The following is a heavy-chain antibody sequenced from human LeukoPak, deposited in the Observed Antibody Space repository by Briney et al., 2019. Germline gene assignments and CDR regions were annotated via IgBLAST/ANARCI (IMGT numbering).Heavy chain of an antibody. CDR1: GYTFTGY. D-gene: IGHD1-26*01. CDR3: TRESGSYHGNDY. V-gene: IGHV1-2*06. CDR2: INPNNGGT. J-gene: IGHJ4*02. Sequence: ASVKVSCKASGYTFTGYMHWVRQAPGQGLEWMGRINPNNGGTNYAQKFQGRATMTGDTSISTAYMELSSLRSDDTAVYYCTRESGSYHGNDYWGQGTLVTVSS.